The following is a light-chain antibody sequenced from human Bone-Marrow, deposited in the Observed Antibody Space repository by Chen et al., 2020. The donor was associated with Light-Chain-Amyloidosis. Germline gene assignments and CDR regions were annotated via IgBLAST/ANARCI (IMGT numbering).Light chain of an antibody. CDR2: STN. J-gene: IGLJ3*02. V-gene: IGLV8-61*01. Sequence: QTVVTQEPSFSVSPGGTVTLTCGLSSGSVSTNYYPAWYQQTPGQAPRTLIYSTNTRSSGVPDRFSGSSLGNKAALTSTGAQADDESDYYCVLYVGSGIWVFGGGTKLTVL. CDR3: VLYVGSGIWV. CDR1: SGSVSTNYY.